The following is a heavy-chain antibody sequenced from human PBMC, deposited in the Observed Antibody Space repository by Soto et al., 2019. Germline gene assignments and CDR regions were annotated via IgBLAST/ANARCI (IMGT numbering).Heavy chain of an antibody. CDR3: ARARTSSCPVGCWFDP. CDR2: IIPIFGTG. V-gene: IGHV1-69*12. D-gene: IGHD2-15*01. Sequence: QVQLVQSGAEVKKPGSSVKVSCKAAGGTFSSYAISWVRQAPGQGLGWMGGIIPIFGTGNYAQKFQGRVTITADESTSTAYMELSSLRSEDTAVYYCARARTSSCPVGCWFDPWGQGTLVTVSS. CDR1: GGTFSSYA. J-gene: IGHJ5*02.